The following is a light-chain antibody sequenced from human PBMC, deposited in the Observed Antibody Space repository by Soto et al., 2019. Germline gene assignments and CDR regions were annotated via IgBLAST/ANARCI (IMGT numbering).Light chain of an antibody. V-gene: IGKV1-9*01. CDR2: AVS. Sequence: DIQLTQSPSFLSAWVLDRVSVAFRASQGLSSYLAWYQQRPGKAPKLLIYAVSTLQSGVPSRFSGSGSGAEFTLTITTLQPEDFATYYCQQLNSYPITFGQGTRLE. J-gene: IGKJ5*01. CDR1: QGLSSY. CDR3: QQLNSYPIT.